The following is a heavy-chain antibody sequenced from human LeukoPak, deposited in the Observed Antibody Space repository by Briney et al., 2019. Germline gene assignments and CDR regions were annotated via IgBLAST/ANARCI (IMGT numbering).Heavy chain of an antibody. V-gene: IGHV3-30*02. Sequence: PGGSLRLSCAASGLTFSTYGMHWVRQAPDKGLEWVAFLQNDGGDIHYADSVEGRFTISRDNSKNTLYLQMNSLRAEDTAVYYCANRRGTQVLGNNIDIWGQGTLVTVSS. CDR1: GLTFSTYG. CDR2: LQNDGGDI. CDR3: ANRRGTQVLGNNIDI. D-gene: IGHD1-1*01. J-gene: IGHJ3*02.